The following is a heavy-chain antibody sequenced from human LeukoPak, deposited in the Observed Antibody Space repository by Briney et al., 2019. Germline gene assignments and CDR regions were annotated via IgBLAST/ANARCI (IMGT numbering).Heavy chain of an antibody. CDR3: ARDESVWFGELSVHDWFDP. CDR1: GFTFSSYG. J-gene: IGHJ5*02. CDR2: IWYDGSNK. V-gene: IGHV3-33*01. D-gene: IGHD3-10*01. Sequence: GRSLGLSCAASGFTFSSYGMHWVRQAPGKGLEWVAVIWYDGSNKYYADSVKGRFTISRDNSKNTLYLQMNSLRAEDTAVYYCARDESVWFGELSVHDWFDPWGQGTLVTVSS.